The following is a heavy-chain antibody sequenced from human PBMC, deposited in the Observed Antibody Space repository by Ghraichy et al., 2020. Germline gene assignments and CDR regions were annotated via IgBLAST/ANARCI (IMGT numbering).Heavy chain of an antibody. J-gene: IGHJ6*02. Sequence: GGSLRLSCAASGFTFSSYAMSWVRQAPGKGLEWVSAISGSGGSTYYADSVKGRFTISRDNSKNTLYLQMNSLRAEDTAVYYCAKALLQGYYDSSGYYRLSYYYYYGMDVWGQGTTVTVSS. CDR1: GFTFSSYA. V-gene: IGHV3-23*01. CDR2: ISGSGGST. CDR3: AKALLQGYYDSSGYYRLSYYYYYGMDV. D-gene: IGHD3-22*01.